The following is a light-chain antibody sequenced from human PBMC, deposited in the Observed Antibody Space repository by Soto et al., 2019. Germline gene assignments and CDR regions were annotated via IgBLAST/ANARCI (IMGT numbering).Light chain of an antibody. V-gene: IGKV3-20*01. CDR1: ETVNSNY. Sequence: DIVLRQSPGTLSLSPGERATLSCRASETVNSNYLAWYQQKRGQAPRLLIYGASCRATGIPDRFSGSGSGTDFTLTITRLEPEDFAVYYCQQYGSSRSFGQGTKVDIK. CDR3: QQYGSSRS. CDR2: GAS. J-gene: IGKJ1*01.